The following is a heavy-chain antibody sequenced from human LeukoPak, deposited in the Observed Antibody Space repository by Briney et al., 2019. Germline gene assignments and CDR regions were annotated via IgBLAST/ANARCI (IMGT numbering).Heavy chain of an antibody. V-gene: IGHV1-69*01. Sequence: SVTVSCKASGGTFSTYEISWVRQAPGQGLEWVGGIIPLFHTTNYAQKFEGRVTITADEPTSTVYMELTSLRSEDTAVYYCARWEMGGPAALPDPWGQGTLVTVSS. CDR1: GGTFSTYE. D-gene: IGHD2-2*01. CDR2: IIPLFHTT. J-gene: IGHJ5*02. CDR3: ARWEMGGPAALPDP.